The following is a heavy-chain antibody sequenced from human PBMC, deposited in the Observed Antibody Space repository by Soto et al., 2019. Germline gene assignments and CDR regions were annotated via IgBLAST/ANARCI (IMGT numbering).Heavy chain of an antibody. V-gene: IGHV3-23*01. CDR2: LSGSGTST. CDR3: AKATTNGGWFNPFDS. J-gene: IGHJ4*02. D-gene: IGHD6-19*01. CDR1: GFSFVNYA. Sequence: EVQLLESGGGLVQPGGSLRLSCAASGFSFVNYAMNWVRQAPGKGLEWVSGLSGSGTSTYYADSVKGRFTISRDNSRDTLCRQMNSLTADDTAGYYCAKATTNGGWFNPFDSWGQGALVTVSS.